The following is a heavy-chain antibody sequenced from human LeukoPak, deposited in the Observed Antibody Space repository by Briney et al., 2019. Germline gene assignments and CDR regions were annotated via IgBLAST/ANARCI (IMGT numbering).Heavy chain of an antibody. CDR3: SRLQYTYGSEFDH. J-gene: IGHJ4*02. CDR2: IYYSGNT. CDR1: GDSIRNTADY. D-gene: IGHD5-18*01. Sequence: AETLSLTCSVSGDSIRNTADYWAWLRQPRGKGLEWSVNIYYSGNTFHRPSRRSRITITVDATKNEFSEKLTSVTAADTAVYYCSRLQYTYGSEFDHWGQGTLVTVSS. V-gene: IGHV4-39*01.